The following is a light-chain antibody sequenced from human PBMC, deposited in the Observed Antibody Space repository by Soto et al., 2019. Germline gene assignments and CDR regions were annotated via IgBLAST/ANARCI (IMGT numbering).Light chain of an antibody. J-gene: IGLJ1*01. CDR2: DVS. Sequence: QSALTQPASESGSPGQSITISCTGTSSDVGGYNYVSWYQQHPCKAPKLMIYDVSNRPSGVSNRFSGSKSGNTASLTISGLQAEDEADYYCSSYTSSSTLYVFGTGTKLTVL. CDR3: SSYTSSSTLYV. CDR1: SSDVGGYNY. V-gene: IGLV2-14*01.